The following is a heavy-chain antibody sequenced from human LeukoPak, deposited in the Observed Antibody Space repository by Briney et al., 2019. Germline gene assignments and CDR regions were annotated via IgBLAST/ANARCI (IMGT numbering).Heavy chain of an antibody. Sequence: PGGSLRLSCSASRFTFSSYTMNWVRQAPGKGLEWVSSIDPSSTYIYYADSVKGRFTISRDNAQNPLYLQMNSLRAEDTAVYYCTRGSYGDYEYWGQGTLVTVSS. CDR1: RFTFSSYT. V-gene: IGHV3-21*01. CDR2: IDPSSTYI. D-gene: IGHD4-17*01. J-gene: IGHJ4*02. CDR3: TRGSYGDYEY.